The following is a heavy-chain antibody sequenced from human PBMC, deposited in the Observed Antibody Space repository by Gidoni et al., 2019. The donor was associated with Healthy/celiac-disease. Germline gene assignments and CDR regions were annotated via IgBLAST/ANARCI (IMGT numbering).Heavy chain of an antibody. CDR3: ARLTTDYIYYYYGMDV. J-gene: IGHJ6*02. V-gene: IGHV1-2*02. Sequence: QVQLVQSGAEVKKPGASVKVSCKASGYTFTGYYMHWVRQAPGQGLEWMGWINPNSGGTNYAQKLQGRVTMTRDTSISTAYMELSRLRSDDTAVYYCARLTTDYIYYYYGMDVWGQGTTVTVSS. CDR1: GYTFTGYY. CDR2: INPNSGGT. D-gene: IGHD4-4*01.